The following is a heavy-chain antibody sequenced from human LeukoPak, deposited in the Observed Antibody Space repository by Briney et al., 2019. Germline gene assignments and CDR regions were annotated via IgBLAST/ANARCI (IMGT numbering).Heavy chain of an antibody. Sequence: RSGGSLRLSCAASQFTLGDYYMTWLRQAPGKGLEWVSYITNSGRTTYYADSVKGRFTISSDNAKNSLYLQMNSLRADDTAVYYCARDLRNKGMDVWGQGTTVTVSS. J-gene: IGHJ6*02. V-gene: IGHV3-11*01. CDR1: QFTLGDYY. D-gene: IGHD2/OR15-2a*01. CDR3: ARDLRNKGMDV. CDR2: ITNSGRTT.